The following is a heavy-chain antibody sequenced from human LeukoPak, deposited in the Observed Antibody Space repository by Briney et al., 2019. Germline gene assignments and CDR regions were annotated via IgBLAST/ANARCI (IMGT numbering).Heavy chain of an antibody. CDR3: AKGSGYYDSSGYSDY. CDR2: IWYDGSNK. Sequence: GGSLGLSCAASGFTFSSYGMHWVRQAPGKGLEWVAVIWYDGSNKYYADSVKGRFTISRDNSKNTLYLQMNSLRAEDTAVYYCAKGSGYYDSSGYSDYWGQGTLVTVSS. D-gene: IGHD3-22*01. V-gene: IGHV3-33*06. J-gene: IGHJ4*02. CDR1: GFTFSSYG.